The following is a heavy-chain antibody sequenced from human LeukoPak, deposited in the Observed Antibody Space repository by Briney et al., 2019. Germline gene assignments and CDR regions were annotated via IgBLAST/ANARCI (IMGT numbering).Heavy chain of an antibody. J-gene: IGHJ4*02. CDR1: GFSFSRSW. CDR2: INSDGGST. D-gene: IGHD3-3*02. V-gene: IGHV3-74*01. Sequence: GGSLRLSCETSGFSFSRSWMHWVRHAAGKGPVWVSRINSDGGSTSYADSVKGRFTISRDNAKSTLYLQMNSLRAEDTAVYYCAGVGFYYFDYWGQGTLVTVSS. CDR3: AGVGFYYFDY.